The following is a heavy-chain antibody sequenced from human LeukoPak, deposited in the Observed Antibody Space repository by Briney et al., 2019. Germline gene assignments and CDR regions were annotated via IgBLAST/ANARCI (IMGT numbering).Heavy chain of an antibody. CDR1: GFTFSSYS. CDR3: ARDHFYVDTAMVTRGYYYYYYMDV. CDR2: ISSSSSYI. J-gene: IGHJ6*03. Sequence: GGSLRLSCAASGFTFSSYSMNWVRQAPGKGLEWVSSISSSSSYIYYADSVKGRFTISRDNAKNSLYLQMNRLRAEDTAVYYCARDHFYVDTAMVTRGYYYYYYMDVWGKGTTVTVSS. D-gene: IGHD5-18*01. V-gene: IGHV3-21*01.